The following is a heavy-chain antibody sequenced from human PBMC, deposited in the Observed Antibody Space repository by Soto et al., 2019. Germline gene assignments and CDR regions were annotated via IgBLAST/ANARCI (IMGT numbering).Heavy chain of an antibody. CDR3: ASFMVRGPDYYFGMDV. J-gene: IGHJ6*02. Sequence: ASVKVSCKASGYTFTSYDINWVRQATGQGLEWMGWMNPSSGNTGYAQKFQGRVTMTTNTAINTAYLELSSLRSEDTAVNYCASFMVRGPDYYFGMDVWGQGTTVTVSS. CDR2: MNPSSGNT. V-gene: IGHV1-8*01. CDR1: GYTFTSYD. D-gene: IGHD3-10*01.